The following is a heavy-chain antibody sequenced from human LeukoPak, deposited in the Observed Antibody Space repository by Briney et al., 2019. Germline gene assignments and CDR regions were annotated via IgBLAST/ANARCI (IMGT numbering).Heavy chain of an antibody. D-gene: IGHD1-7*01. V-gene: IGHV1-24*01. CDR3: ATDLNWNYSFDY. CDR2: FGREDGET. CDR1: GYTLTELS. Sequence: GSVKVSCQVSGYTLTELSLHWVRQAPGKGLEWSGGFGREDGETIYAQKFQGRVTMTEDTSTDTAYMELSSLRSEDTAVYYCATDLNWNYSFDYWGQGTLVTVSS. J-gene: IGHJ4*02.